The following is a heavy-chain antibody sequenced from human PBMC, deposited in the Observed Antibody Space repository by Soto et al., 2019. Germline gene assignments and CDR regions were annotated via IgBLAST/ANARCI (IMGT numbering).Heavy chain of an antibody. V-gene: IGHV1-69*02. CDR3: VGGTAMPNYYYYMDV. CDR1: GGTFSSYT. D-gene: IGHD5-18*01. Sequence: QVQLVQSGAEVKKPGSSVKVSCKASGGTFSSYTISWVRQAPGQGLEWMGRIIPILGIANYAQKFQGRVTITADKSTSTAYMELSSLRSEDTAVYYYVGGTAMPNYYYYMDVWGKGTTVTVSS. J-gene: IGHJ6*03. CDR2: IIPILGIA.